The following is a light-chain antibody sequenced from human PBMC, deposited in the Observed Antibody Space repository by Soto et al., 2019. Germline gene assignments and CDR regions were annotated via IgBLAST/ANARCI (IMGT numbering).Light chain of an antibody. CDR2: EVS. CDR3: NSYGSTSTRYV. J-gene: IGLJ1*01. V-gene: IGLV2-14*01. CDR1: SNDVGGYNY. Sequence: QSALPQPASVSGSPGQSITISCTGTSNDVGGYNYVSWYQQHPGKAPKLMIYEVSNRPSGGSNRFSGSKSGNTASLTISGLQAEDEADYFCNSYGSTSTRYVFGTGTKLTVL.